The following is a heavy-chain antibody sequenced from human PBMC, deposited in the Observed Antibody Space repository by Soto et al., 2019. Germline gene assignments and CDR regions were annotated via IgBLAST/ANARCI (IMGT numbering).Heavy chain of an antibody. Sequence: SETLSLTCTVSGGSISSYYWSWIRQPPGKELKWIGYIYYSGSTNYNPSLKSRVTISVDTSKNQFSLKLSSVTAADTAVYYCASTPNIAVDDYYYYYMDVWGKGTTVTVS. V-gene: IGHV4-59*08. CDR2: IYYSGST. CDR3: ASTPNIAVDDYYYYYMDV. J-gene: IGHJ6*03. CDR1: GGSISSYY. D-gene: IGHD6-19*01.